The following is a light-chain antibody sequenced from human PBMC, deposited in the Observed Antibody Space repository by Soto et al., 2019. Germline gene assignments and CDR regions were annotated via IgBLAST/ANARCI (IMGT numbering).Light chain of an antibody. CDR2: DVS. V-gene: IGLV2-14*01. CDR1: SSDVGGYNY. CDR3: SSYTSGFYV. J-gene: IGLJ1*01. Sequence: QSALTQPASVSGSPGQSITISCTGTSSDVGGYNYVSWYQQHPGKAPKLMIYDVSDRPSGVSNRFSGSKSGNTASLTISGLQAEDEADYYCSSYTSGFYVFGTETKLTVL.